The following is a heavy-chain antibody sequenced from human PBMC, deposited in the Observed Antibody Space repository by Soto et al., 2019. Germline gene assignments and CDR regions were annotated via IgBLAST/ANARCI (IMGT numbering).Heavy chain of an antibody. V-gene: IGHV1-69*05. D-gene: IGHD3-10*01. CDR1: GGTFSSYA. CDR3: ARGLRYGSGRQHYYYYGMDV. J-gene: IGHJ6*02. CDR2: IIPIFGTA. Sequence: QVQLVQSGAEVKKPGSSVKVSCKASGGTFSSYAISWVRQAPGQGLEWMGGIIPIFGTANYAQKFQGRVTMTTDQSTSTAYRELSSLRSEDTAVYYCARGLRYGSGRQHYYYYGMDVWGQGTTVTVSS.